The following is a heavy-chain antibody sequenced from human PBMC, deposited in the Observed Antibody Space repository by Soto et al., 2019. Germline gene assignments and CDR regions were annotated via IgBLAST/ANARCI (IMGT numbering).Heavy chain of an antibody. V-gene: IGHV4-61*01. CDR3: ARTTAVPNTLRSRYFFDY. CDR2: VYYSGTT. J-gene: IGHJ4*02. CDR1: GGSVSNKTYY. D-gene: IGHD4-17*01. Sequence: SETLSLTCSVSGGSVSNKTYYWSWIRQPPGKRLEWIGYVYYSGTTNYNPSLKSRVTISVDLSKDQFSLRLSSVTTADTALYYCARTTAVPNTLRSRYFFDYWGQGTLVTVSS.